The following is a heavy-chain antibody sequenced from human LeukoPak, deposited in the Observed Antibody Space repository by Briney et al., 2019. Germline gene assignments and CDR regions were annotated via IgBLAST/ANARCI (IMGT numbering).Heavy chain of an antibody. CDR3: AKDRYYDNSGDHYESEY. V-gene: IGHV3-23*01. CDR1: GFAFRSYG. Sequence: RGSLRLSCAASGFAFRSYGMSWVRQAPGKGLDWVSAVSGSGGSTHYADSVTGRFTVSRDNSKNTLYLQMNSLRAEDTAVYYCAKDRYYDNSGDHYESEYWGQGTLVTVSS. D-gene: IGHD3-22*01. CDR2: VSGSGGST. J-gene: IGHJ4*02.